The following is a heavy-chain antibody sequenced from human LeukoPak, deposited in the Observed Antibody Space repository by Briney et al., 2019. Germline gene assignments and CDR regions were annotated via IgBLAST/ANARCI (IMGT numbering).Heavy chain of an antibody. CDR3: AGSFHTVVTPYFDY. CDR2: IYSGGST. D-gene: IGHD4-23*01. V-gene: IGHV3-53*01. CDR1: GFTVSSNY. J-gene: IGHJ4*02. Sequence: GGSLRLSCAASGFTVSSNYMSWVRQAPGKGLEWVSVIYSGGSTYYADSVKGRFTISRDNSKNTLYLQMNSLRAEDTAVYYCAGSFHTVVTPYFDYWGQGTLVTVPS.